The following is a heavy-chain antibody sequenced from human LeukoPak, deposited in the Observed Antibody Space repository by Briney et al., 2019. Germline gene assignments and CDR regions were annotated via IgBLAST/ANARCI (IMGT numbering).Heavy chain of an antibody. CDR2: IIPIFGTA. CDR1: GGTFSSYA. D-gene: IGHD3-10*01. CDR3: ASGGSGSSVYYFDY. Sequence: GSSVQVSCQASGGTFSSYAISWVRQAPGQGLEWMGGIIPIFGTANYAQKFQGRVTITADESTSTAYMELSSLRSEDTAVYYCASGGSGSSVYYFDYWGQGTLVTVSS. J-gene: IGHJ4*02. V-gene: IGHV1-69*01.